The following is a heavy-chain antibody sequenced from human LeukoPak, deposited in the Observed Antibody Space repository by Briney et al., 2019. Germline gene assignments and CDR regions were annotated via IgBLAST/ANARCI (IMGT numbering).Heavy chain of an antibody. CDR1: GYTFTSYG. CDR3: ARGGDYYDSSGYYFPF. D-gene: IGHD3-22*01. CDR2: ISADNGKT. Sequence: ASVKVSCKTSGYTFTSYGISWVRQAPGQGLEWMGWISADNGKTNYAQKLQGRVTMTTDTSTTTAYMELRSLRSDDTAVYYCARGGDYYDSSGYYFPFWGQGTLVSVSS. J-gene: IGHJ4*02. V-gene: IGHV1-18*01.